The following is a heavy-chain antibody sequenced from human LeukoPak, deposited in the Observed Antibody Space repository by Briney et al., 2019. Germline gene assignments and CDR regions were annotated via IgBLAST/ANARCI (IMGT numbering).Heavy chain of an antibody. CDR1: GFIFSSYG. Sequence: GGSLRLSCAASGFIFSSYGMHWVRQAPGKGLEWVAFIQHDGSNKNYADSVKGRFTISRDNSKNTLYLQMNSLRAEDTAVYYCAKRVQYISSWYYFDYWGQGTLVTVSS. CDR2: IQHDGSNK. V-gene: IGHV3-30*02. J-gene: IGHJ4*02. CDR3: AKRVQYISSWYYFDY. D-gene: IGHD6-13*01.